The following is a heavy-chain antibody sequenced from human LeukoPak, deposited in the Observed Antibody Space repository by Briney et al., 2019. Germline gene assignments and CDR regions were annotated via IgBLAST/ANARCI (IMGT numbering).Heavy chain of an antibody. Sequence: SETLSLTCTVSGGSISSYYWSWIRQPAGKGLEWIGRIYTSGSTNYNPSLKSRVTMSVDTSKNQFSLKLSSVTAADTAVYYRARHGGTRVTLVEVYYFDYWGQGTLVTVSS. CDR3: ARHGGTRVTLVEVYYFDY. D-gene: IGHD4-11*01. J-gene: IGHJ4*02. CDR1: GGSISSYY. CDR2: IYTSGST. V-gene: IGHV4-4*07.